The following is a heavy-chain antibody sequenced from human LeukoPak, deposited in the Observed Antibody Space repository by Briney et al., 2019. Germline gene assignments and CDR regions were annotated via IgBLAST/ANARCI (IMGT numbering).Heavy chain of an antibody. D-gene: IGHD6-19*01. CDR2: INANSGTT. CDR3: AKPISGGLAVTADWFHP. Sequence: PGGSLRLSCTASGFAFSVYAMSWLRQPPGKGLEWVSTINANSGTTSYAASVRGRFTISRDNSKNTLNLQLNTLRADDTATYYCAKPISGGLAVTADWFHPWGQGTLVVVSS. CDR1: GFAFSVYA. V-gene: IGHV3-23*01. J-gene: IGHJ5*01.